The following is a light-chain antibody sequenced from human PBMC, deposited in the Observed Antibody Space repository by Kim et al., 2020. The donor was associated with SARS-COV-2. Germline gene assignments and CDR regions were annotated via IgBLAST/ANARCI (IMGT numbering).Light chain of an antibody. CDR2: YDS. CDR3: QVWDSSSDHPV. CDR1: NIGSKS. V-gene: IGLV3-21*04. J-gene: IGLJ2*01. Sequence: SYELTQPPSVSVAPGKTARITCGGNNIGSKSVHWYQQKPGPAPVLVIYYDSDRPSGIPERFSGSNSGNTATLTISRVEAGDEADYYCQVWDSSSDHPVFGGGTQLTVL.